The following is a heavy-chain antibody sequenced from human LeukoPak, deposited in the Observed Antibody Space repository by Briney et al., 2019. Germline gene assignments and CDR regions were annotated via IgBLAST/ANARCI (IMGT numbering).Heavy chain of an antibody. Sequence: SVKVSCKASGGTFSSYAISWVRQAPGQGLEWMGGIIPIFGTANYAQKFQGRVAITADESTSTAYMELSSLRSEDTAVYYCARALSYCSGGSCYSWYFDYWGQGTLVTVSS. J-gene: IGHJ4*02. CDR1: GGTFSSYA. CDR3: ARALSYCSGGSCYSWYFDY. D-gene: IGHD2-15*01. V-gene: IGHV1-69*01. CDR2: IIPIFGTA.